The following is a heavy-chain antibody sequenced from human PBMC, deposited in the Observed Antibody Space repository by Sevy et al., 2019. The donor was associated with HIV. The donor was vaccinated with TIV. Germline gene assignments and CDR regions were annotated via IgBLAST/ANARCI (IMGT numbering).Heavy chain of an antibody. D-gene: IGHD3-22*01. CDR3: ARDAYYDSSGYYWGGLDYFDY. CDR2: ISSSSSTI. Sequence: GGSLRLSCAASGFTFSSYSMNWVRQAPGKWLEWVSYISSSSSTIYYADSVKGRFTISRDNAKNSLYLQMNSLRDEDTAVYYCARDAYYDSSGYYWGGLDYFDYWGQGILVTVSS. V-gene: IGHV3-48*02. J-gene: IGHJ4*02. CDR1: GFTFSSYS.